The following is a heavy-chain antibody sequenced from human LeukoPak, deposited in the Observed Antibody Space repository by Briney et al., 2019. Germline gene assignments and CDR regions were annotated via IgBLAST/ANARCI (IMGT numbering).Heavy chain of an antibody. CDR3: ARDRTDPIYRWSIAARPWCSDI. CDR1: GGTFSSYA. D-gene: IGHD6-6*01. CDR2: IIPILGIA. J-gene: IGHJ3*02. Sequence: GASVKVSCKASGGTFSSYAISWVRQAPGQGLEWMGRIIPILGIANYAQKFQGRVTITADKSTSTAYMELSSLRSEDTAVYYCARDRTDPIYRWSIAARPWCSDIWGQGTMVTVSS. V-gene: IGHV1-69*04.